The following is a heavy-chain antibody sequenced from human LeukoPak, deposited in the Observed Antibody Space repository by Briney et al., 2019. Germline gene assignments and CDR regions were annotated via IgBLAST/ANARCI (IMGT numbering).Heavy chain of an antibody. J-gene: IGHJ4*02. Sequence: GSSLKLSCEASGFTFSSYAMHWVRQAPGQGLEWVAVISYDGSNKYYADSVKGRFTISRDNSKNTLYLQMNSLRAEDTAVYYCAEPYGDYVGYWGQGTLVTVSS. CDR1: GFTFSSYA. D-gene: IGHD4-17*01. CDR3: AEPYGDYVGY. V-gene: IGHV3-30-3*01. CDR2: ISYDGSNK.